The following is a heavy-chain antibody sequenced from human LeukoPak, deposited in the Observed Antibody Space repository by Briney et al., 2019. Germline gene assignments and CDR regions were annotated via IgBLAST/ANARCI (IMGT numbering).Heavy chain of an antibody. J-gene: IGHJ4*02. CDR2: IYYSGSS. CDR1: GGSISSSSYY. Sequence: SETLSLTCTVSGGSISSSSYYWGWIRQPPGKGLEWIGSIYYSGSSYSNPSLKSRVTISVDTSKNQFSLKLSSVTAADTAVFYCARLGDNSGFDYWGQGTLVTVSS. V-gene: IGHV4-39*01. CDR3: ARLGDNSGFDY. D-gene: IGHD4-11*01.